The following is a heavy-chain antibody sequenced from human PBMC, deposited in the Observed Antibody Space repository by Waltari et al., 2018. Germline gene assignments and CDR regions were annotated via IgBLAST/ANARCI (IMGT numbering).Heavy chain of an antibody. J-gene: IGHJ4*02. CDR1: GFTFRRHW. Sequence: EAQLVESGGKLVQPGGSLRLSCVASGFTFRRHWMSWVRQAPGRGMGGVATIKEDGSDKHYVDSVRGRVTISRDNANDSLYLQMNSLRAEDTAVYYCATWRWGQSEFDYWGQGTLVTVSS. D-gene: IGHD7-27*01. CDR2: IKEDGSDK. V-gene: IGHV3-7*01. CDR3: ATWRWGQSEFDY.